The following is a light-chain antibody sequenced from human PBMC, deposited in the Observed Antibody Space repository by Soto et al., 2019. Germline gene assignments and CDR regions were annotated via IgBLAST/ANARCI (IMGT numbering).Light chain of an antibody. CDR1: SSNIGAGYA. CDR2: GNT. J-gene: IGLJ1*01. CDR3: QSYDSSLSASYV. Sequence: VLTHPPSWSGAPWQRVTMSCTGSSSNIGAGYAVHWYQQLPGKAPKLLIYGNTNRPSGVPDRFSGSKSGTSASLAITGLQAEDEADYYCQSYDSSLSASYVFGGGTKVTVL. V-gene: IGLV1-40*01.